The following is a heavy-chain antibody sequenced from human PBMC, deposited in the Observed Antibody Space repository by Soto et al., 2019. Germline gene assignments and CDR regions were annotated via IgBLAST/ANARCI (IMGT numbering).Heavy chain of an antibody. J-gene: IGHJ2*01. V-gene: IGHV1-69*12. D-gene: IGHD1-1*01. CDR1: GGTFSNYP. Sequence: QVQLVQSGAEVKKPGSSVKVSCKASGGTFSNYPVSWVRQAPGQGLEWMGGIIPIFGTVNYAQKFQGRLTLAAAETPSTAYRGPGRPRSEATAVCSCARRNPRWPQLWDFDLWGRGTVVTVSS. CDR2: IIPIFGTV. CDR3: ARRNPRWPQLWDFDL.